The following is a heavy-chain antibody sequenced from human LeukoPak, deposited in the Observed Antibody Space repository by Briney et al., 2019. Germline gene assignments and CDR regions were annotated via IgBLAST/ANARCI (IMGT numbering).Heavy chain of an antibody. Sequence: GGSLRLSCAASGLTFSGSWMSWVRQVPGKGLEWVANIKEDGSETYYVDSVKGRFTISRDNAKNSLYVQMNSLRAEDTAVYYCARGGEVDPMIRGVIYYNGMDVWGQGTTVTVSS. CDR3: ARGGEVDPMIRGVIYYNGMDV. D-gene: IGHD3-10*01. J-gene: IGHJ6*02. CDR1: GLTFSGSW. V-gene: IGHV3-7*01. CDR2: IKEDGSET.